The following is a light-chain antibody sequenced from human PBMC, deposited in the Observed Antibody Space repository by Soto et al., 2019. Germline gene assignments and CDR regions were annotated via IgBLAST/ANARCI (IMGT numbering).Light chain of an antibody. J-gene: IGLJ2*01. CDR1: SRDVGAYNY. CDR3: SSYAGNSLT. Sequence: QSTLTQPPSASGSPGQSVTISCTGTSRDVGAYNYVSWFQQHPGKAPKLMIYEVIKRPSGVPDRLSGSKSGNTASLTVSGLQAGDEADYYCSSYAGNSLTFGGGTQLTVL. CDR2: EVI. V-gene: IGLV2-8*01.